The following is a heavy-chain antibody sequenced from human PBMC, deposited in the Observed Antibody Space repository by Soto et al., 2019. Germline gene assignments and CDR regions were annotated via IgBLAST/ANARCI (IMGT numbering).Heavy chain of an antibody. CDR2: IYDNGNA. J-gene: IGHJ6*03. V-gene: IGHV4-59*01. CDR1: GGSTNIYY. D-gene: IGHD3-10*01. CDR3: GRVGFGYDNSGIYYYYMDV. Sequence: SETLSLTCSVSGGSTNIYYWTWIRQSPGKGLECIGYIYDNGNANYSPSLKSRVTMSLDTSNNQLSLKLTSVTAADTAVYYCGRVGFGYDNSGIYYYYMDVWGKGTTVTVSS.